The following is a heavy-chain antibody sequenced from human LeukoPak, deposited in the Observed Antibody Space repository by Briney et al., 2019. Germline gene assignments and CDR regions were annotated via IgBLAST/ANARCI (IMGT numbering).Heavy chain of an antibody. Sequence: ASVKVSCKASGYTFTGYYMHWVRQAPGQGLEWMGWINPNSGGTNYAQKFQGRVTMTRDTSISTAYMELSRLRSGDTAVYYCAREAPYSSGWYPFDYWGQGTLVTVSS. CDR1: GYTFTGYY. J-gene: IGHJ4*02. D-gene: IGHD6-19*01. CDR3: AREAPYSSGWYPFDY. CDR2: INPNSGGT. V-gene: IGHV1-2*02.